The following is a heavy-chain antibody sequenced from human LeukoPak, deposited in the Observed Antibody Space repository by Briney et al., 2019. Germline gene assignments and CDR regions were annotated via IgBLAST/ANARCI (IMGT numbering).Heavy chain of an antibody. Sequence: SVNVSCKASGGTFSSYAISWVRQAPGQGLEWMGWIIPILGIANYAQKFQGRVTITADKSTSTAYMELSSLRSEDTAVYYCARDRVSAAGIPPSGYWGQGTLVTVSS. J-gene: IGHJ4*02. V-gene: IGHV1-69*04. CDR3: ARDRVSAAGIPPSGY. CDR2: IIPILGIA. D-gene: IGHD6-13*01. CDR1: GGTFSSYA.